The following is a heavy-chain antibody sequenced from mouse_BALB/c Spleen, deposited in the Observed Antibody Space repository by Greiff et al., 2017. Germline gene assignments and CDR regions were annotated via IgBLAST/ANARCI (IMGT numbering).Heavy chain of an antibody. D-gene: IGHD2-3*01. CDR3: ASTDGYTFGY. Sequence: VQLQQSGAELAKPGASVKMSCKASGYTFTSYRMHWVKQRPGQSLEWIGYINPSTGYTEYNQKFKDKATLTADKSSSTAYMHLSSLTSEDSAVYYCASTDGYTFGYWGQGTLITVSA. J-gene: IGHJ3*01. CDR2: INPSTGYT. V-gene: IGHV1-7*01. CDR1: GYTFTSYR.